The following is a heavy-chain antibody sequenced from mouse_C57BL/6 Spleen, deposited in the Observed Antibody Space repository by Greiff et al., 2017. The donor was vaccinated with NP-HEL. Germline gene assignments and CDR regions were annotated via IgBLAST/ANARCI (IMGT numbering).Heavy chain of an antibody. CDR2: IHPNSGST. Sequence: QVQLKQPGAELVKPGASVKLSCKASGYTFTSYWMHWVKQRPGQGLEWIGMIHPNSGSTNYNEKFKSKATLTVDKSSSTAYMQLSSLTSEDSAVYYCARWDTTVVANSFDYWGQGTTLTVSS. CDR3: ARWDTTVVANSFDY. V-gene: IGHV1-64*01. CDR1: GYTFTSYW. D-gene: IGHD1-1*01. J-gene: IGHJ2*01.